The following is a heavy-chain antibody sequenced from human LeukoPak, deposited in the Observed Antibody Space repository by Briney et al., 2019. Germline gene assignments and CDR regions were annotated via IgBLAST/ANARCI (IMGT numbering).Heavy chain of an antibody. CDR2: IYYSGST. CDR1: GASFSSGGYS. CDR3: ARVSYSSGWYDDYFDY. V-gene: IGHV4-61*08. Sequence: SETLSLTCAVSGASFSSGGYSWTWIRQPPGKGLEWIGYIYYSGSTNYNPSLKSRVTILVDTSKNQFSLKLSSVTAADTAVYYCARVSYSSGWYDDYFDYWGQGTLVTVSS. J-gene: IGHJ4*02. D-gene: IGHD6-19*01.